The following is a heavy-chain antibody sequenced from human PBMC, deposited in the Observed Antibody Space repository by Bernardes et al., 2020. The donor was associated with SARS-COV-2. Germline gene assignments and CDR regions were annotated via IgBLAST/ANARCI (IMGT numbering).Heavy chain of an antibody. CDR2: IGGGSDYK. J-gene: IGHJ4*02. Sequence: GSLRLSCVGSRFTFSFYAMTWVRRAPGKGLEWVSVIGGGSDYKHYAESVQGRFTISRDNSKNTVFLQMNSLRAEDTAVYFCAKDQRGYGKILDYWGQGVPVTVSS. CDR1: RFTFSFYA. D-gene: IGHD3-10*01. V-gene: IGHV3-23*01. CDR3: AKDQRGYGKILDY.